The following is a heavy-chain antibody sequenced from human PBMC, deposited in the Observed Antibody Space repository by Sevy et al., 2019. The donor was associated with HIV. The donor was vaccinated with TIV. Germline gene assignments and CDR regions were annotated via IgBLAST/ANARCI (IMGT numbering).Heavy chain of an antibody. CDR2: IYYSGST. J-gene: IGHJ4*02. V-gene: IGHV4-59*01. CDR1: GGSISSYY. CDR3: ARTIAALGLLLN. D-gene: IGHD6-6*01. Sequence: SETLSLTCTVSGGSISSYYWSWIRQPPGKGLEWIGYIYYSGSTNYNPSLKSRVTISVATSKNQFSLKLRSVTAADTAVYYCARTIAALGLLLNWGQGTMVTVSS.